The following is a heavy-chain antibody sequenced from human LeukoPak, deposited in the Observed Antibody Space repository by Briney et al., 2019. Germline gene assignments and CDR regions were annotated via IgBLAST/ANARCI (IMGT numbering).Heavy chain of an antibody. V-gene: IGHV4-31*11. J-gene: IGHJ5*02. D-gene: IGHD5-18*01. CDR3: ARAHVDTAMGSGFDP. Sequence: PSQTLSLTCGVSGGSISSGDYSWSWIRQHPGKGLEWIGYIYYSGSTYYNPSLKSRVTISVDTSKNQFSLKLSSVTAADTAVYYCARAHVDTAMGSGFDPWGQGTLVTVSS. CDR2: IYYSGST. CDR1: GGSISSGDYS.